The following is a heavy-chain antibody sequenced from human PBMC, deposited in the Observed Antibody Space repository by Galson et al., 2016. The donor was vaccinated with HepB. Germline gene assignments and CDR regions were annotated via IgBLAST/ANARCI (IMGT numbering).Heavy chain of an antibody. Sequence: SLRLSCAASGIDVSNNYMNWVRQAPGKGLEWVSVVYSGGTTYYRGSVKGRFTISRDRSKNTLLLQMNSLRIDDTAVYYCVISAPGNQWRAPGGMFSWGQGALVTVSS. CDR2: VYSGGTT. J-gene: IGHJ5*02. D-gene: IGHD6-19*01. CDR3: VISAPGNQWRAPGGMFS. CDR1: GIDVSNNY. V-gene: IGHV3-53*05.